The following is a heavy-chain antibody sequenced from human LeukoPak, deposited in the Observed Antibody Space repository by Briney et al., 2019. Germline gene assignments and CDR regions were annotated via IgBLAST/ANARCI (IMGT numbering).Heavy chain of an antibody. CDR1: GFTFSSYE. Sequence: PGGSLRLSCAASGFTFSSYEMNWVRQAPGKGLEWVSSISSSSSYIYYADSVKGRFTISRDNAKNSLYLQMNSLRAEDTAVYYCARDRSSSWYSNWFDPWGQGTLVTVSS. V-gene: IGHV3-21*01. J-gene: IGHJ5*02. CDR2: ISSSSSYI. D-gene: IGHD6-13*01. CDR3: ARDRSSSWYSNWFDP.